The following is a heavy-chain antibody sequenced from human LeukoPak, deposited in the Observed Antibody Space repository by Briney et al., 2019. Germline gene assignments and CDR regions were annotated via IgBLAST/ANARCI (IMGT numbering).Heavy chain of an antibody. D-gene: IGHD3-22*01. Sequence: ASVKVSCKASGYTFTGYYMHWVRQAPGQGLEWMGRINPNSGGTNYAQKFQGRVTMTRDTSISTAYMELSRLRSDDTAVYYCARGDGGGGTMIVFVSLDYWGQGTLVTVSS. CDR2: INPNSGGT. J-gene: IGHJ4*02. CDR3: ARGDGGGGTMIVFVSLDY. CDR1: GYTFTGYY. V-gene: IGHV1-2*06.